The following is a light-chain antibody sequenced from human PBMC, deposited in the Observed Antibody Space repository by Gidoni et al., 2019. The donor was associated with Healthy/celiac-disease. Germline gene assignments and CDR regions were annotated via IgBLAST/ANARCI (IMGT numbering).Light chain of an antibody. CDR1: QSISSY. CDR3: QQSYSTPYT. Sequence: DIQMTQSPSSLSASVGDSVTITSRSSQSISSYLKWYQQKPGNAPKLLIYAASRLQGGVPSRFGGSGSGTDFTLTISRLQPEEFATYYWQQSYSTPYTFXQXTRLEIK. CDR2: AAS. V-gene: IGKV1-39*01. J-gene: IGKJ2*01.